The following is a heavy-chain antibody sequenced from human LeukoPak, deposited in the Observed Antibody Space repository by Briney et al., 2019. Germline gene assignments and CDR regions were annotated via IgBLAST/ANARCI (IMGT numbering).Heavy chain of an antibody. Sequence: SETLSLTCTVSGGSISNSSYYWAWIRQPPGKGLEWIGSIYYSGNPYYNSSLKSRVTILVDTSNNQFSLEVDSVTAADTAMYYCASQLDTTGYYTGFIDSWGQGALVT. V-gene: IGHV4-39*01. CDR1: GGSISNSSYY. J-gene: IGHJ4*02. D-gene: IGHD3/OR15-3a*01. CDR2: IYYSGNP. CDR3: ASQLDTTGYYTGFIDS.